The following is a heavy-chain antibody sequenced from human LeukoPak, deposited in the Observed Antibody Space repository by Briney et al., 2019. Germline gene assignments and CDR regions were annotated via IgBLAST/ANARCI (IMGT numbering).Heavy chain of an antibody. V-gene: IGHV1-2*06. J-gene: IGHJ5*02. Sequence: ASVKVSCKASGYTFTGYYMHWVRQAPGQGLEWMGRINPNSGGTNYAQKFQGRVTMTRDTSISTAYMELSRLRSDDTAVYYCARDRHPLWFGDTRYNWFDPWGQGTLVTVSS. CDR1: GYTFTGYY. D-gene: IGHD3-10*01. CDR3: ARDRHPLWFGDTRYNWFDP. CDR2: INPNSGGT.